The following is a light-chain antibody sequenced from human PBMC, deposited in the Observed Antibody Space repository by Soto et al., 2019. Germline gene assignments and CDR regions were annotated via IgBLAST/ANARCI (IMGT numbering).Light chain of an antibody. V-gene: IGKV1-5*01. Sequence: DIQMTQSPSTLSASVGDRVTITCRASQSISSWLAWYQQKPGKAPKLLIYDASSLESWVPSRFSGSGSGTEFTLTISILQPDDFATYYCQQYNSYWTLGQGTKVEIK. CDR3: QQYNSYWT. CDR2: DAS. CDR1: QSISSW. J-gene: IGKJ1*01.